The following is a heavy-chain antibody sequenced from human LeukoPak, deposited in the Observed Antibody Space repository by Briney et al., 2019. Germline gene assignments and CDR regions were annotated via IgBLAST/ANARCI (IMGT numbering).Heavy chain of an antibody. D-gene: IGHD3-3*01. CDR3: ARDHTIFGGNYMDV. CDR2: ISIYNGNT. J-gene: IGHJ6*03. Sequence: ASVKVSCKASGYTFTNFGISWVRQAPGQGLEWMGWISIYNGNTNYAQKLQGRVTMTTDTSTSTAYMELRSLRSDDTAVYYCARDHTIFGGNYMDVWGKGTTVTVSS. V-gene: IGHV1-18*01. CDR1: GYTFTNFG.